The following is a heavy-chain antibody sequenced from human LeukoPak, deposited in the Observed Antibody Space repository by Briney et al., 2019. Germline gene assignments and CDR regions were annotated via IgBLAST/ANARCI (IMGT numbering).Heavy chain of an antibody. CDR1: GFTVSNTY. CDR2: IYSGGGT. CDR3: ARALMYYDILTGRDAFDI. D-gene: IGHD3-9*01. V-gene: IGHV3-53*01. J-gene: IGHJ3*02. Sequence: GGSLRLSCAASGFTVSNTYMSWVRQAPGKGLEWVSLIYSGGGTYSADSVKGRFTISRDISKNTLYLQMNSLRAEDTAVYYCARALMYYDILTGRDAFDIWGQGTMVTVSS.